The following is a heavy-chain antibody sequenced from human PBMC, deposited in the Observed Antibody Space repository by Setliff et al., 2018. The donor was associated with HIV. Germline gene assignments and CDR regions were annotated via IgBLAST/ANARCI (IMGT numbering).Heavy chain of an antibody. V-gene: IGHV1-18*01. J-gene: IGHJ4*02. CDR2: IGAKNDNT. CDR1: GYTFTNYG. CDR3: ARPAATWDFDY. Sequence: ASVKVSCKASGYTFTNYGITWVRQAPGHGLEWMGWIGAKNDNTNYARQFQGRVTMTTDTSTNTVYMELRSLTSDDTAVYHCARPAATWDFDYWGQGTLVTVSS. D-gene: IGHD2-2*01.